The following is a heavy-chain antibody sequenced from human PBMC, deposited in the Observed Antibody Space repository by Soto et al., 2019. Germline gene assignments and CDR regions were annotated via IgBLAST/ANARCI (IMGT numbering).Heavy chain of an antibody. V-gene: IGHV3-33*01. CDR3: ARDDETTSHYGILT. D-gene: IGHD3-9*01. CDR1: GFSFTRYG. CDR2: IWHDGSKE. J-gene: IGHJ1*01. Sequence: HPVEFRRLAYAASGFSFTRYGFHWVRQAPGKGMEWVAAIWHDGSKEYYVESVKVRFTVSSDNSKSKVYLQMNSLRAEETAVYYCARDDETTSHYGILTWGQG.